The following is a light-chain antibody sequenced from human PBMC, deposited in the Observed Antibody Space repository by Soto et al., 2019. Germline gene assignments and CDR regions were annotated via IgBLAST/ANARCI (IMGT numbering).Light chain of an antibody. CDR1: QSISSW. J-gene: IGKJ5*01. Sequence: DIQMTQSPSTLSASVGDGVTITCRASQSISSWLAWYQQKPGKAPKLLIYKASSLESGVSSRFSGSGSGTEFTLTISSLQPEDFATYYCQQANSFPITFGQGTRLEIK. CDR3: QQANSFPIT. CDR2: KAS. V-gene: IGKV1-5*03.